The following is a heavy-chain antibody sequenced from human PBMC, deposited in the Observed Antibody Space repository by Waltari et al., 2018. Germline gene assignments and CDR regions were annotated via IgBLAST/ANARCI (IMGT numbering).Heavy chain of an antibody. CDR2: TKPNSGGT. D-gene: IGHD6-13*01. Sequence: QVQLVQSGAEVKKPGASVKVSCKASGYTFTGYYMHWGRQAPGQGLEWMGRTKPNSGGTNYAQKFQVRGTMTRDTSISTAYMELSRLRSDDTAVYYCARTSSSWGIDYWGQGTLVTVSS. CDR1: GYTFTGYY. CDR3: ARTSSSWGIDY. V-gene: IGHV1-2*06. J-gene: IGHJ4*02.